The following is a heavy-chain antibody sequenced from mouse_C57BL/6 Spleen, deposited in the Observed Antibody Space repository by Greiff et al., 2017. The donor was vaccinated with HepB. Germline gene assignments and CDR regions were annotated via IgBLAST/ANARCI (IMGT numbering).Heavy chain of an antibody. V-gene: IGHV3-6*01. D-gene: IGHD1-1*01. Sequence: VHLQQSGPGLVKPSQSLSLTCSVTGYSITSGYYWNWIRQFPGNKLEWMGYISYDGSNNYNPSLKNRISITRDTSKNQFFLKLNSVTTEDTATYYCARHYYGSRSYWYFDVWGTGTTVTVSS. J-gene: IGHJ1*03. CDR1: GYSITSGYY. CDR2: ISYDGSN. CDR3: ARHYYGSRSYWYFDV.